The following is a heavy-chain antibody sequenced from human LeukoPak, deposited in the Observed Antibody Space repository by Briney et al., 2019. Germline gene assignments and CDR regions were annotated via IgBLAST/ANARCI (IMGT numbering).Heavy chain of an antibody. Sequence: ASVKVSCKASGYTFTGYYMLWVRQAPGQGLEWPGWINPNSGGTNYAQQFQGRVTMTRDAAISTAYMELSRLRSDDTAVYYCARSRVARRVATLREYYFDYWGQGTLVTVSS. V-gene: IGHV1-2*02. CDR1: GYTFTGYY. CDR3: ARSRVARRVATLREYYFDY. J-gene: IGHJ4*02. CDR2: INPNSGGT. D-gene: IGHD5-12*01.